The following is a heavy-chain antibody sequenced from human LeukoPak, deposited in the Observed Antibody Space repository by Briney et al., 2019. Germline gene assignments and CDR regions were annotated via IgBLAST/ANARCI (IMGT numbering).Heavy chain of an antibody. D-gene: IGHD6-19*01. CDR3: ARDRKWLGFFDY. V-gene: IGHV1-2*02. CDR1: GYTFTGYY. Sequence: GESLKVSCKASGYTFTGYYMHWVRQAPGQGLEWMGWINPNSGGTNYAQKFQGRVTMTRDTSISTAYMELSRLRSDDTAVYYCARDRKWLGFFDYWGQGTLVTVSS. CDR2: INPNSGGT. J-gene: IGHJ4*02.